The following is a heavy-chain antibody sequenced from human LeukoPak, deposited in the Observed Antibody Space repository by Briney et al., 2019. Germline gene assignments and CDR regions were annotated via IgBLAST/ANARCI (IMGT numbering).Heavy chain of an antibody. CDR3: ARNPSITGTTENYYYYYMDV. V-gene: IGHV1-2*02. Sequence: ASVKVSCKASGYTFTGYYMHWVRQAPGQGLEWMGWINPNSGGTNYAQKFQGRVTMTRDTSISTAYMELSRLRSDDTAVYYCARNPSITGTTENYYYYYMDVWGEGTTVTVSS. CDR2: INPNSGGT. CDR1: GYTFTGYY. J-gene: IGHJ6*03. D-gene: IGHD1-7*01.